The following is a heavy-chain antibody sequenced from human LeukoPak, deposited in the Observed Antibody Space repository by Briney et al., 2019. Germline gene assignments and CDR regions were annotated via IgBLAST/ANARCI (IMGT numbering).Heavy chain of an antibody. J-gene: IGHJ4*02. V-gene: IGHV3-23*01. CDR2: ISGSGGST. D-gene: IGHD5-24*01. CDR1: GFTFSSYA. CDR3: ARRGSLGMATIPPDY. Sequence: GGSLRLSCAASGFTFSSYAMSWVRQAPGKGLEWVSAISGSGGSTYYADSVKGRFTISRDNSKNTLYLQMNSLRAEDTAVYYCARRGSLGMATIPPDYWGQGTLVTVSS.